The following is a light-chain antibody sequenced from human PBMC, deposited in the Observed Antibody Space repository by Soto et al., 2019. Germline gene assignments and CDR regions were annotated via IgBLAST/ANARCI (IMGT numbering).Light chain of an antibody. J-gene: IGKJ2*01. CDR2: DAS. CDR3: QQYSAYPYT. CDR1: QTISSW. Sequence: DIQITQSPSSVCASVGDRVTITCRASQTISSWLAWHQQKSGRAPKLLIYDASSLEGGVPSRFSGSGSGTEFTLTISSLQADDFATYYCQQYSAYPYTFGQGTKVDIK. V-gene: IGKV1-5*01.